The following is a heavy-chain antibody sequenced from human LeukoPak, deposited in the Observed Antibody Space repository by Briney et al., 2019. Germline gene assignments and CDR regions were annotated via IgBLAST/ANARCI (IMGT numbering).Heavy chain of an antibody. CDR2: INHSGST. J-gene: IGHJ5*02. V-gene: IGHV4-34*01. CDR3: ARTRHCGGNCYSRLRPYWFDP. D-gene: IGHD2-21*02. Sequence: SETLSLTCAVYGGSFSGYYWSWIRQPPGKGLEWIGEINHSGSTNYNPSLKSRVTISVDTSKNQFSLKLSSVTAADTAVYYCARTRHCGGNCYSRLRPYWFDPWGQGTLVTVSS. CDR1: GGSFSGYY.